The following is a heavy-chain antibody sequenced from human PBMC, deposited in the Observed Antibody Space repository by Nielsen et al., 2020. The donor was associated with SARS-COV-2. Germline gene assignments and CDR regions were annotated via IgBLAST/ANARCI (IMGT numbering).Heavy chain of an antibody. V-gene: IGHV3-13*04. Sequence: GVLKISCAASGFNFSSYDILWVRQATGKGLEWVSTIDTSGDTFYPDSVKGRFTVSRENAKNSLFLQMNSLRVGDTAVYYCARAAGTAIDYWGQGALVTVSS. CDR2: IDTSGDT. D-gene: IGHD5-18*01. CDR1: GFNFSSYD. CDR3: ARAAGTAIDY. J-gene: IGHJ4*02.